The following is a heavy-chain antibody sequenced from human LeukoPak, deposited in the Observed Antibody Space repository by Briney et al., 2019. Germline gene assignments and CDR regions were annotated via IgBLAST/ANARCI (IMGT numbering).Heavy chain of an antibody. CDR3: ARADIVVVVAATWADAFDI. D-gene: IGHD2-15*01. V-gene: IGHV7-4-1*02. J-gene: IGHJ3*02. CDR1: GYTFTSYA. Sequence: ASVKVSCKASGYTFTSYAMNWVRQAPGQGLEWMGWINTNTGNPTYAQGFTGRFVFSLDTSVSTAYLQISSLKAEDTAVYYCARADIVVVVAATWADAFDIWGQGTMVTVSS. CDR2: INTNTGNP.